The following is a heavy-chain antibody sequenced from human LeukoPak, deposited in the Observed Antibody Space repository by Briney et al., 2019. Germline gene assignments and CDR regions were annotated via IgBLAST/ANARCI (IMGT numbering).Heavy chain of an antibody. Sequence: GGSLRLSCTASGFTFSSYAMSWVRQAPGKGLEWVSAISGSGSSTFYADSVKGRFTISRDNSKNTLYLQMNSPRAEDTAVYYCAKAPSSGWYPYYFDYWGQGTLVTVSS. CDR1: GFTFSSYA. CDR3: AKAPSSGWYPYYFDY. CDR2: ISGSGSST. D-gene: IGHD6-19*01. J-gene: IGHJ4*02. V-gene: IGHV3-23*01.